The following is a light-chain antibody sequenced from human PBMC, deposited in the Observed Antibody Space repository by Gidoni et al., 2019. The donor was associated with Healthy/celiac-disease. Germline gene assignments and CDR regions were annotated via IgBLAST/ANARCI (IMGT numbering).Light chain of an antibody. J-gene: IGKJ1*01. CDR2: SAS. V-gene: IGKV1-9*01. CDR3: QQLKT. Sequence: DIQLTQSPSFLSASVRDRVTITCRASPGISSYLAWYQQKPGKAPKLLIYSASTLQSGFPSRFSGSGSGTEFTLTISRLQPEDFATYYCQQLKTFGQGTKVEIK. CDR1: PGISSY.